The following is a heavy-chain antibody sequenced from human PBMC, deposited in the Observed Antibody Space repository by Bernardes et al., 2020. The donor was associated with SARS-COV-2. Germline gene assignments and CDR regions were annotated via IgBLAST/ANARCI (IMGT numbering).Heavy chain of an antibody. CDR3: AKVEGGDY. Sequence: GGPLRLSCAASGFTFDDYAMHWVRQAPGKGLEWVSGISWNSGSIGYADSVKGRFTISRDNAKNSLYLQMNSLRAEDTALYYCAKVEGGDYWGQGTLVTVSS. CDR1: GFTFDDYA. J-gene: IGHJ4*02. V-gene: IGHV3-9*01. CDR2: ISWNSGSI. D-gene: IGHD3-16*01.